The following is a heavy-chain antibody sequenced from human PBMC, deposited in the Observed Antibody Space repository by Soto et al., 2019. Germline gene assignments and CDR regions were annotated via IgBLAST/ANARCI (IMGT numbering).Heavy chain of an antibody. V-gene: IGHV3-15*01. J-gene: IGHJ4*02. Sequence: SLRLSCAASGFTFSNAWMSWVRQAPGKGLEWVGRIKSKTDGGTTDYAAPVKGRFTISRDDSKNTLYLQMNSLKTEDTAVYYCTTPGYCSGGSCPLPFDYWGQGTLVTVSS. D-gene: IGHD2-15*01. CDR3: TTPGYCSGGSCPLPFDY. CDR1: GFTFSNAW. CDR2: IKSKTDGGTT.